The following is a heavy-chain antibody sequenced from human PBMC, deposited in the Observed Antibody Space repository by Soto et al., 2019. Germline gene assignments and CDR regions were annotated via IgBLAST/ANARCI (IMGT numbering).Heavy chain of an antibody. CDR1: GGSVSSGSYY. CDR3: ARGPYYYDSSGYSPGGYFDL. CDR2: IYYSGST. D-gene: IGHD3-22*01. Sequence: QVQLQESGPGLVKPSETLSLTCTVSGGSVSSGSYYWSWIRQPPGKGLEWIGYIYYSGSTNYNPSLKSRVTISVDTSKNQFSLKLSSVTAADTAVYYCARGPYYYDSSGYSPGGYFDLWGRGTLVTVSS. J-gene: IGHJ2*01. V-gene: IGHV4-61*01.